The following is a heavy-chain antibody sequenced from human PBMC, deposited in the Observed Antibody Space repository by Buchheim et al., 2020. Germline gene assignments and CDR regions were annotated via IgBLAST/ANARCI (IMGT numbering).Heavy chain of an antibody. V-gene: IGHV3-23*01. D-gene: IGHD2-15*01. J-gene: IGHJ4*02. CDR3: AKDVLGYCSGASCHASDY. CDR1: GFTYSSYA. CDR2: ISGSGGST. Sequence: EVQLLESGGGLVQPGGSLRLSCAASGFTYSSYAMSWVRQAPGKGLEWVSAISGSGGSTYYADSVKGRFTISRDNSKNTLYLQMNSLRAEDTAVYYCAKDVLGYCSGASCHASDYWGQGTL.